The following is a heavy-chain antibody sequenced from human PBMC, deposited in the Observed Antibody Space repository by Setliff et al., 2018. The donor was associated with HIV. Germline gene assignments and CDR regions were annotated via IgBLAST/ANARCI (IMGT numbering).Heavy chain of an antibody. CDR2: MNPKSGNT. V-gene: IGHV1-8*01. J-gene: IGHJ4*02. CDR3: ARERASGGNIFDF. CDR1: GYNFTSHD. D-gene: IGHD2-15*01. Sequence: ASVKVSCKASGYNFTSHDINWVRQAPGQGLEWMGWMNPKSGNTGYARKFQGRVTMTGDTSISTAYVELSRLTSDDTAVYFCARERASGGNIFDFWGQGTLVTVSS.